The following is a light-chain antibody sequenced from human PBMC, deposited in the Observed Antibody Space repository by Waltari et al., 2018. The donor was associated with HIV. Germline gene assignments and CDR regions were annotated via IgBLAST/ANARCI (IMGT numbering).Light chain of an antibody. CDR3: QKNDSAPLT. V-gene: IGKV1-27*01. J-gene: IGKJ4*01. CDR1: QGISKN. CDR2: GAS. Sequence: DIQMTQSPSSLSASVGDRVTMTCRASQGISKNLAWYQQTPGKPPKLLIYGASSLQSGVPSRFSGSGSDTSFTLSISSLQPEDVAIYYCQKNDSAPLTFGGGTKVEI.